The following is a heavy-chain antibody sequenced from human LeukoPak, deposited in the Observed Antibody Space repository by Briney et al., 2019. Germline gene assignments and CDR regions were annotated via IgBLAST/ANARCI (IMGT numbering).Heavy chain of an antibody. CDR1: GFTFSSYA. CDR3: AKDLYYGSGSSEFDY. J-gene: IGHJ4*02. CDR2: ISGSGGST. V-gene: IGHV3-23*01. D-gene: IGHD3-10*01. Sequence: GGSLRLSCAASGFTFSSYAMSWVRQAPGKGLEWVSAISGSGGSTYYADSVKGRFTISRDNSKNTLYLQMNSLRAEDTAVNYCAKDLYYGSGSSEFDYWGQGTLVTVSS.